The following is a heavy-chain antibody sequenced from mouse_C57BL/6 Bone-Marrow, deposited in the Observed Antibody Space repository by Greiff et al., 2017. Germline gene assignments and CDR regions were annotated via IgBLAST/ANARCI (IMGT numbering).Heavy chain of an antibody. CDR1: GYTFTSYG. CDR2: SYPRSGNT. D-gene: IGHD2-3*01. CDR3: ARWGYCYYYAMDY. J-gene: IGHJ4*01. Sequence: VQLQPSGAELARPGASVKLSCKASGYTFTSYGISWVKQRTGQGLEWIGESYPRSGNTYYNEKFKGKATLTADKSSSTAYMELRSLTSEDSAVYFCARWGYCYYYAMDYWGQGTSVTVSS. V-gene: IGHV1-81*01.